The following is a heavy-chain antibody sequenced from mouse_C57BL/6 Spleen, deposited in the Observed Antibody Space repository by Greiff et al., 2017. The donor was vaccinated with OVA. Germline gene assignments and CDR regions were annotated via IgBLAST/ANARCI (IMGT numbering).Heavy chain of an antibody. CDR2: IYPGGGYT. CDR1: GYTFTNYW. CDR3: ARSHYDGYYGDY. V-gene: IGHV1-63*01. D-gene: IGHD2-3*01. Sequence: VQLQQSGAELVRPGTSVKMSCKASGYTFTNYWIGWAKQRPGHGLEWIGDIYPGGGYTNYNEKFKGKATLTADKSSSTAYMQFSSLTSEDSAIYYVARSHYDGYYGDYWGQGTTLTVSS. J-gene: IGHJ2*01.